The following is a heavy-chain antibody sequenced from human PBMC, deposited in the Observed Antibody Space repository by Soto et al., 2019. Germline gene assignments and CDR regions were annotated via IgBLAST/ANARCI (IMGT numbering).Heavy chain of an antibody. CDR1: GFSLSTSGMC. V-gene: IGHV2-70*01. D-gene: IGHD3-3*01. J-gene: IGHJ6*02. Sequence: SGPALVNPTQTLTLTCTFSGFSLSTSGMCVSWIRQPPGKALEWLALIDWDDDKYYSTSLKTRLTISKDTSKNQVVLTMTNMDPVDTPTYYCARIVTTIFEGGMDVWGQGTTVTVSS. CDR3: ARIVTTIFEGGMDV. CDR2: IDWDDDK.